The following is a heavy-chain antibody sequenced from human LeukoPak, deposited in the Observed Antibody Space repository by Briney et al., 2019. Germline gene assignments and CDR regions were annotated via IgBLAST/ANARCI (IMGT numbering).Heavy chain of an antibody. Sequence: GGSLRLSCAASGFTFSSYSLNWVRQAPGKGLGWVSYIISSSSTIYYADFVKGRFTISRDNAKNSLYLQINSLRDEGTAVYYSAKDPASYWGQGTLVTVSS. CDR3: AKDPASY. V-gene: IGHV3-48*02. CDR2: IISSSSTI. CDR1: GFTFSSYS. J-gene: IGHJ4*02.